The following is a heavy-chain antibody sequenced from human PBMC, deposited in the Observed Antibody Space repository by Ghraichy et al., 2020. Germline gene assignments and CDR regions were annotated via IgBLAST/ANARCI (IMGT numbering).Heavy chain of an antibody. CDR3: ARDRGKQLVPGPPGY. Sequence: GSLRLSCAASGFTFSSYWMHWVRQAPGKGLVWVSRINSDGSSTSYADSVKGRFTISRDNAKNTLYLQMNSLRAEDMAVYYCARDRGKQLVPGPPGYWGQGTLVTVSS. CDR1: GFTFSSYW. V-gene: IGHV3-74*01. D-gene: IGHD6-6*01. CDR2: INSDGSST. J-gene: IGHJ4*02.